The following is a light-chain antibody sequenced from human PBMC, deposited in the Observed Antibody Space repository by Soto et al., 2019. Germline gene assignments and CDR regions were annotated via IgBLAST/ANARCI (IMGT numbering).Light chain of an antibody. CDR1: SSDVGRYNL. J-gene: IGLJ1*01. CDR3: SSYAVTNIFV. Sequence: QSVLNQPASVYGFPGQAIPISCTGTSSDVGRYNLVSWYQQHPGRAPKVLIYEVNKRPSGVPDRFSGSKSGSTASLTVSGLQAEDEAEYYCSSYAVTNIFVFGTGTKV. CDR2: EVN. V-gene: IGLV2-23*02.